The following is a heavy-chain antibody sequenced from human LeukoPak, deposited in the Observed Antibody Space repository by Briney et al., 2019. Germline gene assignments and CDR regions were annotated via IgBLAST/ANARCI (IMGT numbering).Heavy chain of an antibody. CDR2: IKEDGTET. Sequence: PGGSLRLSCAASGFMFSSNWMSWVRLAPGKGLEWVANIKEDGTETYYVDSVKGRFTISRDNAKNSLYLQMNSLRAEDTAVYYCARRAAFDIWGQGTMVTVSS. CDR1: GFMFSSNW. V-gene: IGHV3-7*03. J-gene: IGHJ3*02. CDR3: ARRAAFDI.